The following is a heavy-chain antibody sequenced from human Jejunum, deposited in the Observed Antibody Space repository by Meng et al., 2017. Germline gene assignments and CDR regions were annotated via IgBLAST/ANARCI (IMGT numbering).Heavy chain of an antibody. CDR3: ARSPDSGSALPFFDY. D-gene: IGHD1-26*01. CDR2: IYYSGST. CDR1: GDSFNSPDYY. V-gene: IGHV4-30-4*01. J-gene: IGHJ4*02. Sequence: QGQLEECGRGLWKPYQTLSLTCTVSGDSFNSPDYYWSWIRPPPEKGLEWIGYIYYSGSTYYNPSLKSRVSISGDTSNKQFSLKLTSVTAADTAVYYCARSPDSGSALPFFDYWGQGSLVTVSS.